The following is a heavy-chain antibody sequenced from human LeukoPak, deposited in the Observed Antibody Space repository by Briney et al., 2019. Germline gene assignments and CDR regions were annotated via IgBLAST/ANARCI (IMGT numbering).Heavy chain of an antibody. D-gene: IGHD6-13*01. J-gene: IGHJ1*01. Sequence: MASETLSLTCTVSGYSISSGYYWGWIRQPPGKGLEWIGSIYHSGSTYYNPSLKSRVTISVDTSKNQFSLKLSSVTAADTAVYYCARHSIAAAGTRYFQHWGQGTLVTVSS. V-gene: IGHV4-38-2*02. CDR2: IYHSGST. CDR1: GYSISSGYY. CDR3: ARHSIAAAGTRYFQH.